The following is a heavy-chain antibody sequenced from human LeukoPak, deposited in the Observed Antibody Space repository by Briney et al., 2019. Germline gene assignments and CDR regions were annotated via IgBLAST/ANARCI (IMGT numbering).Heavy chain of an antibody. CDR1: GFTFSSYS. Sequence: GGSLRLSCAASGFTFSSYSMNWVRQAPGKGLEWVSYISSSGSTIYYADSVKGRFTISRDNAKNSLYLQMNSLRAEDTAVYYCARDSVIGDIVVVPAAPRYYYYGMDVWGKGTTVTVSS. V-gene: IGHV3-48*04. J-gene: IGHJ6*04. CDR3: ARDSVIGDIVVVPAAPRYYYYGMDV. D-gene: IGHD2-2*01. CDR2: ISSSGSTI.